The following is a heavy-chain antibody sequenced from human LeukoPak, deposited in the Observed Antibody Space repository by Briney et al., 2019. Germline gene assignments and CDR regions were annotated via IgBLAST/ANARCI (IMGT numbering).Heavy chain of an antibody. V-gene: IGHV3-33*01. J-gene: IGHJ4*02. D-gene: IGHD6-19*01. CDR1: GFTFSSYG. Sequence: PGRSLRLSCAAPGFTFSSYGMHWVRQAPGKGLEWVAVIWYDGSNKYYADSVKGRFTISRDNSKNTLYLQMNSLRAEDTAVYYCARDRLSSGWYLTTPLDYWGQGTLVTVSS. CDR3: ARDRLSSGWYLTTPLDY. CDR2: IWYDGSNK.